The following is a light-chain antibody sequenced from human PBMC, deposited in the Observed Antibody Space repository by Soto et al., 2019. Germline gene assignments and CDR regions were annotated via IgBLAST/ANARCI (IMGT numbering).Light chain of an antibody. J-gene: IGKJ4*01. CDR3: QQRSNWPLT. V-gene: IGKV3-11*01. Sequence: IVLTQSPATLSLSPGERATLPCRASQRVSTYLAWYQQKPGLAPRLLVYDASNRATGIPARFSGSGSGTDFTLTISSLETEDFAVYYCQQRSNWPLTFGGGTKVEIK. CDR1: QRVSTY. CDR2: DAS.